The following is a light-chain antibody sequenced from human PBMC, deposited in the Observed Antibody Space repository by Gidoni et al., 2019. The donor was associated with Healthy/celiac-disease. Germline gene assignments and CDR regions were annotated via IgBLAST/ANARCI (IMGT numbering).Light chain of an antibody. CDR3: MQGTHWPLT. Sequence: DVVMTQSPLSLPVTLGQPASISCRSSQSLVYSDGNTYLNWFPQRPGQAPRRLIYKVSNRDAGVPDRFSGSGSATDFTLKISRVEAEDVGVYYCMQGTHWPLTFGGGTKVEIK. CDR2: KVS. J-gene: IGKJ4*01. V-gene: IGKV2-30*01. CDR1: QSLVYSDGNTY.